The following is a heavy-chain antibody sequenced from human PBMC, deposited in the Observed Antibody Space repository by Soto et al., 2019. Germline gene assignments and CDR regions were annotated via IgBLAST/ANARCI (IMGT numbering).Heavy chain of an antibody. V-gene: IGHV4-59*08. D-gene: IGHD3-10*01. J-gene: IGHJ6*03. CDR2: IYYSGST. Sequence: SETLSLTCTVSGGSISSYYWSWIRQPPGRGLEWIGYIYYSGSTNYNPSLKSRVTISVDTSKNQFSLKLSSVTAADTAVYYCARQGSSGKKDYYYYMDVWGKGTTVTVSS. CDR1: GGSISSYY. CDR3: ARQGSSGKKDYYYYMDV.